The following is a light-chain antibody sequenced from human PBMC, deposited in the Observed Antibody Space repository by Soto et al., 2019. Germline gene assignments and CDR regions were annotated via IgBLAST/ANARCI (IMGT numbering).Light chain of an antibody. Sequence: EVVMPQSPATLSVSPGERSTLSCRSSESVSRNLAWYQQKPGQAPRLLIYDASTRATGIPDRFSGGGSGTEFTLTISSLQSEDFVVYYCQQYNSWPPITFGQGTRLEI. CDR3: QQYNSWPPIT. V-gene: IGKV3-15*01. CDR2: DAS. CDR1: ESVSRN. J-gene: IGKJ5*01.